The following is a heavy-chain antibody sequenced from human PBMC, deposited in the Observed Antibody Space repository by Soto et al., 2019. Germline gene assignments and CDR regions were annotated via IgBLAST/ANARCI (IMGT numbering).Heavy chain of an antibody. D-gene: IGHD4-17*01. CDR3: ARAKPYGDYVWFDP. J-gene: IGHJ5*02. V-gene: IGHV4-34*01. CDR2: INHSGST. Sequence: QVQLQQWGAGLLKPSETLSLTCAVYGGSFSGYYWSCIRQPPGKGLEWIGEINHSGSTNYNPSLKSRVTISVDTSKNQFSLKLSSVTAADTAVYYCARAKPYGDYVWFDPWGQGTLVTVSS. CDR1: GGSFSGYY.